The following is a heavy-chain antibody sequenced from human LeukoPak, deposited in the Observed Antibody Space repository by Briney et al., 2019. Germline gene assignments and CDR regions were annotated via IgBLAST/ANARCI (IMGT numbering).Heavy chain of an antibody. Sequence: PGGSLRLSCAASGFTFSSYDMHWVRQAPGKGLEWVSAIGTAGDTYYPGSVKGRFTISRENAKNSLYLQMNSLRAGDTAVYYCAREKAARLLYYFDYWGQGTLVTVSS. CDR3: AREKAARLLYYFDY. J-gene: IGHJ4*02. CDR1: GFTFSSYD. CDR2: IGTAGDT. V-gene: IGHV3-13*01. D-gene: IGHD6-6*01.